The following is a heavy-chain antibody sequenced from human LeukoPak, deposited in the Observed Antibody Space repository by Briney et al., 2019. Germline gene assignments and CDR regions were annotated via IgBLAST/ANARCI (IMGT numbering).Heavy chain of an antibody. Sequence: ASVKVSCKASGGTFSSYAISWVRQAPGQGLEWMGGIIPIFGTANYAQKFQGRVTITADESTSTAYMELSSLRSEDTAVYYCASVAIQGAYCSSTSCHYYYCYGMDVWGQGTTVTVSS. CDR3: ASVAIQGAYCSSTSCHYYYCYGMDV. CDR1: GGTFSSYA. V-gene: IGHV1-69*13. CDR2: IIPIFGTA. D-gene: IGHD2-2*01. J-gene: IGHJ6*02.